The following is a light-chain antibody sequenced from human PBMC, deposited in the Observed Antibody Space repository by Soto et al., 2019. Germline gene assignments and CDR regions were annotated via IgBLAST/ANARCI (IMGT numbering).Light chain of an antibody. J-gene: IGKJ1*01. CDR2: GAS. V-gene: IGKV3-20*01. CDR1: QSVSSSY. CDR3: QQYGSSQT. Sequence: EIVLTQSPGTLSLSPGERATLSCRASQSVSSSYLAWYQQKPGQAPRLLIYGASSRATGIPDRFSGSGSGTDFTLTISRLEPEEFAVYYCQQYGSSQTVGQGTKGDIK.